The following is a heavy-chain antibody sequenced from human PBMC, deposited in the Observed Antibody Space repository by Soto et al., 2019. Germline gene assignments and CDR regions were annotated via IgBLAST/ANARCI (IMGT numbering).Heavy chain of an antibody. J-gene: IGHJ6*02. CDR1: GYTFTSYY. CDR3: ATDRTKPYTSGGYGGHYYYGMDV. D-gene: IGHD6-19*01. V-gene: IGHV1-46*01. CDR2: INPSGGST. Sequence: SVKVSCKASGYTFTSYYMHWVRQAPGQGLEWMGIINPSGGSTSYAQKFQGRVTMTRDTSTSTVYMELSSLRSEDTAVYYCATDRTKPYTSGGYGGHYYYGMDVWGQGTTVTVSS.